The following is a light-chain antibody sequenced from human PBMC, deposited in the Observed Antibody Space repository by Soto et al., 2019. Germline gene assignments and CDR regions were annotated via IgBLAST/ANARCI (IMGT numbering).Light chain of an antibody. Sequence: QSVLTQPASVSGSPGQSITISCTGTSSDVGNYNLVSWYQQYPGKAPKLMIYEGGKRPSGVSNRFSGSKSGNTASLTISGLQDEDEDDYYCCSFALRSTLIFGGGTKVTVL. J-gene: IGLJ2*01. CDR3: CSFALRSTLI. CDR2: EGG. V-gene: IGLV2-23*01. CDR1: SSDVGNYNL.